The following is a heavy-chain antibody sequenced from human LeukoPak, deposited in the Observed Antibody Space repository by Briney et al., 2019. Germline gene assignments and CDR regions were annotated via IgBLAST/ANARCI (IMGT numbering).Heavy chain of an antibody. CDR2: IYYSGST. D-gene: IGHD3-22*01. V-gene: IGHV4-59*01. CDR3: ARGRYYYDSSGYPYNWFDP. J-gene: IGHJ5*02. Sequence: NPSETLSLTCTVSGGSISSYYWSWIRQPPGKGLEWIGYIYYSGSTNYYPSLKSRVTISGDTSKNKFFLNLSSVTAADTAMYYCARGRYYYDSSGYPYNWFDPWGQGTLVTVSS. CDR1: GGSISSYY.